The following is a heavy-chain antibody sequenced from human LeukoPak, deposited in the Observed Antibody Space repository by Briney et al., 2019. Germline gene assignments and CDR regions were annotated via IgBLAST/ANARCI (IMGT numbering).Heavy chain of an antibody. CDR3: AKEMGATNYFEY. CDR1: GFTFSSNG. J-gene: IGHJ4*02. V-gene: IGHV3-30*18. CDR2: ISYDGSNK. Sequence: GRSLRLSCAASGFTFSSNGMHWVRQAPGKGLEWVGVISYDGSNKFYADSVKGRFTISRDNSKNTLYLQMSSLRAEDTAVYYCAKEMGATNYFEYWGQGTLVTVSS. D-gene: IGHD1-26*01.